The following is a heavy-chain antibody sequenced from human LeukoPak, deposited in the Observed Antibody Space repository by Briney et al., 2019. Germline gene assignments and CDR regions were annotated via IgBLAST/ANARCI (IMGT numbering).Heavy chain of an antibody. CDR2: ISGSGGST. Sequence: GGSLRLSCAASGFTFSSYAMNWVRQAPGKGLEWVSGISGSGGSTYYADSVTGRFTISRDNSKNTLYLQMNSLRAEDTAEYYCAKTYYCDSGGYSKPYYYYDMDVWGQGTTVTVSS. J-gene: IGHJ6*02. CDR1: GFTFSSYA. D-gene: IGHD3-22*01. V-gene: IGHV3-23*01. CDR3: AKTYYCDSGGYSKPYYYYDMDV.